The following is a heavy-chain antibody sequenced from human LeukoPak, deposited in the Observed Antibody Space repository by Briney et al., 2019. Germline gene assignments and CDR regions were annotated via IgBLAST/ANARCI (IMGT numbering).Heavy chain of an antibody. V-gene: IGHV3-23*01. J-gene: IGHJ4*02. CDR2: ISGSGGST. CDR3: AKDIRYYFDY. CDR1: GFTFSSYA. Sequence: GGSLSLSCAASGFTFSSYAMSWFRQAQGKGLEWVSAISGSGGSTYYADSVKGRFTISRDNSKNTLYLQMNSLRAEDTAVYYCAKDIRYYFDYWGQGTLVTVSS.